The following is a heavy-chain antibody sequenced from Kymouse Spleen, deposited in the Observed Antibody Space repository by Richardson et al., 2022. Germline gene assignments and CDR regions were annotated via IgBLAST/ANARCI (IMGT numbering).Heavy chain of an antibody. CDR2: IYYSGST. CDR1: GGSISSSSYY. CDR3: ARRAWITGTSYYFDY. D-gene: IGHD1-7*01. Sequence: QLQLQESGPGLVKPSETLSLTCTVSGGSISSSSYYWGWIRQPPGKGLEWIGSIYYSGSTYYNPSLKSRVTISVDTSKNQFSLKLSSVTAADTAVYYCARRAWITGTSYYFDYWGQGTLVTVSS. J-gene: IGHJ4*02. V-gene: IGHV4-39*01.